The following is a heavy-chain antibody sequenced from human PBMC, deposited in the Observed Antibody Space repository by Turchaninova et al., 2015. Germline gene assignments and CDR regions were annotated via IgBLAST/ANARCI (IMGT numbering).Heavy chain of an antibody. Sequence: QLQLQESGPGLVKPSETLYLPRTVSGGSLSSSGYYWGWSRQPPGKGLEWIGSIDYSGNTYRNPSLVSRVTISADTSRNQFSLTLRSVTAADTAIYYCVRDHGNYEVDHWGQGTLVTVSS. CDR1: GGSLSSSGYY. CDR3: VRDHGNYEVDH. J-gene: IGHJ4*02. V-gene: IGHV4-39*07. D-gene: IGHD4-17*01. CDR2: IDYSGNT.